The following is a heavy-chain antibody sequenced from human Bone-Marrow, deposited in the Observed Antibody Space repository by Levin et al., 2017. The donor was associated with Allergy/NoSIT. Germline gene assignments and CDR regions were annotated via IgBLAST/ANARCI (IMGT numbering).Heavy chain of an antibody. J-gene: IGHJ4*02. Sequence: QPGGSLRLSCAASGFTFDDYAMHWVRQAPGKGLEWVSGISWNSGSIGYADSVKGRFTISRDNAKNSLYLQMNSLRAEDTALYYCAKDTSDGVGYWGQGTLVTVSS. CDR1: GFTFDDYA. CDR3: AKDTSDGVGY. CDR2: ISWNSGSI. D-gene: IGHD4-17*01. V-gene: IGHV3-9*01.